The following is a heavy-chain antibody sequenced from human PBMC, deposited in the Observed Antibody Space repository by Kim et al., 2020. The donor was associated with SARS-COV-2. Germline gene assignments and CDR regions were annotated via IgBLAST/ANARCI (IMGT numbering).Heavy chain of an antibody. J-gene: IGHJ5*02. Sequence: SETLSLTCAVYGGSFSGYYWSWIRQPPGKGLEWIGEINHSGSTNYNPSLKSRVTISVDTSKNQFSLKLSSVTAADTAVYYCARGLRAAAETNWFDPWGQGTLVTVSS. D-gene: IGHD6-13*01. CDR3: ARGLRAAAETNWFDP. CDR1: GGSFSGYY. V-gene: IGHV4-34*01. CDR2: INHSGST.